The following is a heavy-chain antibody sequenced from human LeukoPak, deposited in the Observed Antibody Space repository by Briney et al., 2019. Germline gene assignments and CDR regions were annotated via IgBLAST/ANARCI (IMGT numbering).Heavy chain of an antibody. Sequence: GGSLKLSCAASGFTFSSYEMNWVRQAPGKGLEWVSYISSSGSSIYYADSVKGRFTISRDNAKNSLFLQMISLRAEDTAFYYCARVGANYYYYYMDVWGKGTTVTISS. V-gene: IGHV3-48*03. J-gene: IGHJ6*03. CDR2: ISSSGSSI. CDR1: GFTFSSYE. CDR3: ARVGANYYYYYMDV. D-gene: IGHD1-26*01.